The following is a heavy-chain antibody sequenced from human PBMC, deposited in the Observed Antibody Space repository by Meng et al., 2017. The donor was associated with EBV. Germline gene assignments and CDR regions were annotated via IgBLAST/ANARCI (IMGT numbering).Heavy chain of an antibody. J-gene: IGHJ4*02. D-gene: IGHD3-10*01. Sequence: QLTLYESCPTLVKPTQTLLLTCTFSWISLTRSGVGVGWIRQPPGKALEWLAVIYWDDAKRYSPSLKNRLTITKDTSKNQVVLTMTNMDPVDTATYFCAHSKYYSDSGGYWDYFDDWGQGTLVTVSS. CDR2: IYWDDAK. CDR3: AHSKYYSDSGGYWDYFDD. CDR1: WISLTRSGVG. V-gene: IGHV2-5*02.